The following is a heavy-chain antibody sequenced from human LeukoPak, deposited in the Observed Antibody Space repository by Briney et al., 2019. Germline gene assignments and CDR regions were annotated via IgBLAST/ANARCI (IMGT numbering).Heavy chain of an antibody. J-gene: IGHJ6*02. V-gene: IGHV3-15*01. CDR3: TTDAHDYGDYVLDYGMDV. CDR2: IKSKTDGGTT. D-gene: IGHD4-17*01. CDR1: GFTFSNAW. Sequence: GGSLRLSCAASGFTFSNAWMSWVRQAPGKGLEWVGRIKSKTDGGTTDYAAPVKGRFTISRDDSKNTLYLQMNSLKTEGTAVYYCTTDAHDYGDYVLDYGMDVWGQGTTVTVSS.